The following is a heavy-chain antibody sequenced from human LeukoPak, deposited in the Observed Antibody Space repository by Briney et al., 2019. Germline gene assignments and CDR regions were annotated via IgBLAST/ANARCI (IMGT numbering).Heavy chain of an antibody. CDR1: GGSISSYY. Sequence: SETLSLTCTVSGGSISSYYWSWIRQPPGKGLEWLGYIYYSGSTNYNPSLKSRVTISVDTSKNQFFLKLNSVTAADTAVYYCARGRPYSGGYHLDYWGQGTLVTVSA. CDR3: ARGRPYSGGYHLDY. D-gene: IGHD1-26*01. J-gene: IGHJ4*02. CDR2: IYYSGST. V-gene: IGHV4-59*08.